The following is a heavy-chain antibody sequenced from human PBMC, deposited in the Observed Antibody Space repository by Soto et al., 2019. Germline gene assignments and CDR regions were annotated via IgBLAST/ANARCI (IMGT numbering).Heavy chain of an antibody. J-gene: IGHJ4*02. CDR2: ISSNGGST. D-gene: IGHD5-12*01. CDR1: GFTFSSYA. CDR3: ARLDSGPEPYYFDY. V-gene: IGHV3-64*01. Sequence: GGSLRLSCAASGFTFSSYAMHWVRQAPGKGLEYVSAISSNGGSTYYANSVKGRFTISRDNSKNTLYLQMGSLRAEDMAVYYCARLDSGPEPYYFDYWGQGTLVTVSS.